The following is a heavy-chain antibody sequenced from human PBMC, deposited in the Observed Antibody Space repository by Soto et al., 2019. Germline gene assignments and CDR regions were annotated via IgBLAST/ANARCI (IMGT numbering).Heavy chain of an antibody. J-gene: IGHJ5*02. CDR1: GFTFSSYA. CDR3: ANYRTSTNNWFDP. CDR2: ISGSGGST. V-gene: IGHV3-23*01. Sequence: GGSLRLSCAASGFTFSSYAMSWVRQAPGKGLEWVSAISGSGGSTYYAEYVKGRFTISRDKSKNTLYLQMNSLRAEDTAVYYCANYRTSTNNWFDPWGQGTLVTVSS.